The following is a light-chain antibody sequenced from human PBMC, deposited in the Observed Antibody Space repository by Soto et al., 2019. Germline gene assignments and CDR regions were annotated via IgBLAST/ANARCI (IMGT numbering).Light chain of an antibody. CDR3: QQYGSPHWT. Sequence: VVPQSPDSLAVSLGGMAPINXCCGQSVSDASIAWFQQKPGQPPRLLIYAASTRAAGIPDRFGGSGSGRDFNFSISRLEPEDFAVYYCQQYGSPHWTFGQGTKVDIK. CDR1: QSVSDAS. V-gene: IGKV3-20*01. CDR2: AAS. J-gene: IGKJ1*01.